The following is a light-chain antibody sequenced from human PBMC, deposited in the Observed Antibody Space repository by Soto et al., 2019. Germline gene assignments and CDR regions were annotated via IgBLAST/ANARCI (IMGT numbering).Light chain of an antibody. CDR2: EDN. J-gene: IGLJ2*01. Sequence: QSILTQPPSLSAAPGQKVTISCSGVNSNIGSNYVSWYQQFPGVAPKLLMYEDNRRPSEIPDRFSGSKSGTSATLGITGLQIGDEADYFCGTWDSALSVVAFGGGTKLTVL. CDR3: GTWDSALSVVA. V-gene: IGLV1-51*01. CDR1: NSNIGSNY.